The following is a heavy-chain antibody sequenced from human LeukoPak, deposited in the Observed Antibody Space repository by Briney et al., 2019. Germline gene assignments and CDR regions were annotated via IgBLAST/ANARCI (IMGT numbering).Heavy chain of an antibody. D-gene: IGHD6-13*01. CDR2: IYHSGGT. CDR1: DYSISSRYF. Sequence: SETLSLTCTVSDYSISSRYFWGWIRQPPGKGLEWIGSIYHSGGTSYNPSLKSRVTISVDTSKNQFSLKLSSVTAADTAVYYCARSIAAAGDYFDYWGQGTLVTVSS. V-gene: IGHV4-38-2*02. J-gene: IGHJ4*02. CDR3: ARSIAAAGDYFDY.